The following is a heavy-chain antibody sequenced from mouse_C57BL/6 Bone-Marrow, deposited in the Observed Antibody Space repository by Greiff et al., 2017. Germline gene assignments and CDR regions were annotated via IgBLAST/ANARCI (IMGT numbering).Heavy chain of an antibody. CDR3: ARSYYGSRDD. CDR2: IDPSDSYT. V-gene: IGHV1-69*01. J-gene: IGHJ3*01. CDR1: GYTFTSYW. Sequence: QVQLQQPGAELVMPGASVKLSCKASGYTFTSYWMHWVKQRPGQGLEWIGEIDPSDSYTNYNQKFKGKSTLTVDKSSSTAYMQLSSLTSEDSAVYYCARSYYGSRDDWGQGTLVTVSA. D-gene: IGHD1-1*01.